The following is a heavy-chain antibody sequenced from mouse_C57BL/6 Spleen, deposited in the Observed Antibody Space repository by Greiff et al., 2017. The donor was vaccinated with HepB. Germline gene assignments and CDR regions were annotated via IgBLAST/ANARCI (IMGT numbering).Heavy chain of an antibody. J-gene: IGHJ3*01. CDR3: AREGEYYGFV. V-gene: IGHV1-72*01. D-gene: IGHD1-1*01. Sequence: QVQLQQPGAELVKPGASVKLSCKASGYTFTSYWMHWVKPRPGRGLEWIGRIDPHSGGTKYNEKFKSKATLTVDKPSSTAYMQMLSLTSEDSAFYYCAREGEYYGFVWGQGPLVTVSA. CDR2: IDPHSGGT. CDR1: GYTFTSYW.